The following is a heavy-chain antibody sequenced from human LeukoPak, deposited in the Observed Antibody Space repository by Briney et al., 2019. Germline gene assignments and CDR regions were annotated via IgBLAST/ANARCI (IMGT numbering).Heavy chain of an antibody. D-gene: IGHD3-10*01. CDR1: GFTFSSYS. V-gene: IGHV3-48*01. CDR2: ISSSSSTI. J-gene: IGHJ4*02. CDR3: AREPKNYYGSGSPGPNLDY. Sequence: PGESLRVSCAASGFTFSSYSMNWVRQAPGKWLEWVSYISSSSSTIYYADSVKGRFTISRDNAKNSLYLQMNSLRAEDTAVYYCAREPKNYYGSGSPGPNLDYWGQGTLVTVSS.